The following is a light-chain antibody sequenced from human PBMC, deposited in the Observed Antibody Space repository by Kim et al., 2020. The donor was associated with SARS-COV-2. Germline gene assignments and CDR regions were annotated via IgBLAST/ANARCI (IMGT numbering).Light chain of an antibody. CDR3: QQTYDSYT. J-gene: IGKJ2*01. CDR1: HPINTF. V-gene: IGKV1-39*01. Sequence: LSASVGDRVTITCRASHPINTFLNWYQHRPGKAPKLLIYAASTLESGVPSRFSGGGSGTDFTLTISSLQPEDLGTYYCQQTYDSYTFGQGTKLEI. CDR2: AAS.